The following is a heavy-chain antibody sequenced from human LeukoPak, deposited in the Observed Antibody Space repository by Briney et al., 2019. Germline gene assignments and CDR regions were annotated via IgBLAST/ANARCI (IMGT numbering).Heavy chain of an antibody. CDR2: IYTSGST. V-gene: IGHV4-4*07. D-gene: IGHD2-15*01. J-gene: IGHJ6*03. Sequence: ETLSLTCTVSGGSISSYYWSWIRQPAGKGLEWIGRIYTSGSTNYNPSLKSRVTMSVDTSKNQFSLKLSSATAADTAVYYCARGRRSDCSGGSCPYYYYYMDVWGKGTTVTVSS. CDR3: ARGRRSDCSGGSCPYYYYYMDV. CDR1: GGSISSYY.